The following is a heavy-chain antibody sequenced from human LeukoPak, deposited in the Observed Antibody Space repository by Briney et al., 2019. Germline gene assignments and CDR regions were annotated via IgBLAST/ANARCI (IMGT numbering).Heavy chain of an antibody. CDR2: ISYDGSNK. J-gene: IGHJ6*03. CDR3: ARIANDFWSGYSYYYYYMDV. Sequence: GGSLRLSCAASGFTFSSYAMHWVRQAPGKGLEWVAVISYDGSNKYYADSVKGRFTISRDNSKNTLYLQMNSLRAEDTAVYYCARIANDFWSGYSYYYYYMDVWGKGTTVTVSS. D-gene: IGHD3-3*01. V-gene: IGHV3-30-3*01. CDR1: GFTFSSYA.